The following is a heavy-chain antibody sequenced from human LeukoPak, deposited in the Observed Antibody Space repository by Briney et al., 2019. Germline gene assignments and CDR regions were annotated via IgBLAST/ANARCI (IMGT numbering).Heavy chain of an antibody. J-gene: IGHJ5*02. V-gene: IGHV3-21*01. CDR1: GFTFSSYS. CDR3: ARESSGYPNWFDP. CDR2: ISSSSSYI. D-gene: IGHD3-22*01. Sequence: GGSLRLSCAASGFTFSSYSMNWVRRAPGKGLEWVSSISSSSSYIYYADSVKGRFTISRDNAKNSLYLQMNSLRAEDTAVYYCARESSGYPNWFDPWGQGTLVTVSS.